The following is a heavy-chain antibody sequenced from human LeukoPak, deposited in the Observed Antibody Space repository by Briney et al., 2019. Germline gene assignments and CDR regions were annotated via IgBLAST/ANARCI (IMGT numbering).Heavy chain of an antibody. V-gene: IGHV3-9*03. D-gene: IGHD5-18*01. CDR1: GFTFDDYA. CDR2: ISWNSGSI. CDR3: AKDRRGYSYGGGFDY. J-gene: IGHJ4*02. Sequence: PGGSLRLSCAASGFTFDDYAMHWVRQAPGKGLEWVSGISWNSGSIGYADSVKGRFTISRDNAKNSLYLQMNSLRAEDMALYYCAKDRRGYSYGGGFDYWGQGTLVTVSS.